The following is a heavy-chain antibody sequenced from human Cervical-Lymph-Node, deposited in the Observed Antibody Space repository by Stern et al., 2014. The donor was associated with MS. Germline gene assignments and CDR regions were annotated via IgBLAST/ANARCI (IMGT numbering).Heavy chain of an antibody. Sequence: EVQLLESGGGLVQPGGSLRLSCEGSGFVFSSFAMTWIRQAPGKGLEWVWGSGCDGATHYAESVRGRFTVSRDNSRNPLYLQMDSLRAEDTAVYYCGKDLHYWSADSWGQGMLVTVSS. D-gene: IGHD3-3*01. CDR2: SGCDGAT. CDR1: GFVFSSFA. CDR3: GKDLHYWSADS. J-gene: IGHJ4*02. V-gene: IGHV3-23*01.